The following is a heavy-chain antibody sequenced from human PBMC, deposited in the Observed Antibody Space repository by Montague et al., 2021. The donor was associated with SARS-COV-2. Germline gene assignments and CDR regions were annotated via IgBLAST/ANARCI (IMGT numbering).Heavy chain of an antibody. CDR2: INHSGST. V-gene: IGHV4-34*01. CDR3: ARVGPPTYYYGSGSYYTSASWFDP. Sequence: SETLSLTCAVYGGSFSGYYWSWIRQPPGKGLEWIGEINHSGSTNYNPSLKSRVTISVGTSKNQFSLKLSSVTAADTAVYYCARVGPPTYYYGSGSYYTSASWFDPWGQGTLVTVSS. D-gene: IGHD3-10*01. CDR1: GGSFSGYY. J-gene: IGHJ5*02.